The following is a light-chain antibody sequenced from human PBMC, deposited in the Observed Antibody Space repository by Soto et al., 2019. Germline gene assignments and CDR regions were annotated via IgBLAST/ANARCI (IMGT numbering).Light chain of an antibody. CDR1: HGIGDT. Sequence: EVVMTQSPATLSVSPGEGATLSCRASHGIGDTLALYQQTPGQAPRLLIYGASNRATGIPDRFSGSGSGTDFTLTISRLEPEDFAVYYCQQYGSSSWTFGQGTKVDI. CDR3: QQYGSSSWT. J-gene: IGKJ1*01. V-gene: IGKV3-20*01. CDR2: GAS.